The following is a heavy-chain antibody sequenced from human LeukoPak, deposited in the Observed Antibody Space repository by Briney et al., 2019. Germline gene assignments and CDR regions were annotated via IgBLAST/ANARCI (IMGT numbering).Heavy chain of an antibody. CDR3: AKDRAITFGGVIVIPGSWFDP. J-gene: IGHJ5*02. CDR1: GFTFRSYA. D-gene: IGHD3-16*02. Sequence: GGSLRLSCAASGFTFRSYAMSWVRQGPGKGLEWVSTISGSGGSTYYTDSVKGRFTISRDNSKNTLYLQMNSLRAEDTAVYYCAKDRAITFGGVIVIPGSWFDPWGEGTLVTVSS. CDR2: ISGSGGST. V-gene: IGHV3-23*01.